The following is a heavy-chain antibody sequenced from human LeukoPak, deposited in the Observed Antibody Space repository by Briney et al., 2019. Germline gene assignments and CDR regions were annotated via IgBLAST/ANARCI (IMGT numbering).Heavy chain of an antibody. D-gene: IGHD5-24*01. CDR2: INPNSGGT. Sequence: RASAEVSCKASGYTFTGYYMHWVRQAPGQGLEWMGWINPNSGGTNYAQKFQGRVTMTRDTSISTAYKELSRLRSDDTAVYYCARARRDGYKTQYYFDYWGQGTLVTVSS. CDR3: ARARRDGYKTQYYFDY. CDR1: GYTFTGYY. V-gene: IGHV1-2*02. J-gene: IGHJ4*02.